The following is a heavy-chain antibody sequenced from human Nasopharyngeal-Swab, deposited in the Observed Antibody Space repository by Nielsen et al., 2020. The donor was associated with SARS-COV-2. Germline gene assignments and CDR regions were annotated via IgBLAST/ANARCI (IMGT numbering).Heavy chain of an antibody. V-gene: IGHV3-23*01. CDR2: ISGSGDTT. CDR3: AKGAVGGAVAGTQYFQH. J-gene: IGHJ1*01. Sequence: ESPKISCAAPGFIFSSYAMSRVRQAPGKGLEWVSSISGSGDTTYRPDSVKGRFTITRDNTKNTLYLQLNSLSAEDTAVYCCAKGAVGGAVAGTQYFQHWGQGTQVTVSS. D-gene: IGHD6-19*01. CDR1: GFIFSSYA.